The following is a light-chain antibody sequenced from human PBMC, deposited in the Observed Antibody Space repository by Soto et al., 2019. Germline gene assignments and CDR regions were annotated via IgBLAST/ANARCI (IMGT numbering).Light chain of an antibody. CDR2: EVS. CDR3: SSYTGSSTLV. CDR1: SNDVGGYKY. Sequence: SALTHPASVSGSPGQSITISCTGSSNDVGGYKYVSWYQQHPGKAPKLMIYEVSNRPSGISNRFSGSKSGNTASLTISGLQAEDEADYYCSSYTGSSTLVFGGGTKVTVL. J-gene: IGLJ2*01. V-gene: IGLV2-14*01.